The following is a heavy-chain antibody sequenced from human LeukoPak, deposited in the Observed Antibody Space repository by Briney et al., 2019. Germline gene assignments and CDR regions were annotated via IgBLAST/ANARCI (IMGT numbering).Heavy chain of an antibody. J-gene: IGHJ4*02. Sequence: GGSLRLSCTASGFSFSDYYMNWIRQAPGKGLEWLSYISSSGNTRHHADSVKGRFTISRDNAKNSLYLQMDSLRPEDTAVYYCARAPHSGYEDNWGQGTLVTVSS. V-gene: IGHV3-11*01. CDR1: GFSFSDYY. CDR3: ARAPHSGYEDN. D-gene: IGHD5-12*01. CDR2: ISSSGNTR.